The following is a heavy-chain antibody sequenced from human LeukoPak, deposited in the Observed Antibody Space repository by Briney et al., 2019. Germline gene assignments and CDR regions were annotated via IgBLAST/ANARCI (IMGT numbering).Heavy chain of an antibody. CDR1: GFTVSSNY. CDR3: ARDPLTLYDYYMDV. J-gene: IGHJ6*03. V-gene: IGHV3-48*04. D-gene: IGHD3-9*01. CDR2: ISSSSSTI. Sequence: GGSLRLSCAASGFTVSSNYMSWVRQAPGKGLEWVSYISSSSSTIYYADSVKGRFTISRDNAKNSLYLQMNSLRAEDTAVYYCARDPLTLYDYYMDVWGKGTTVTVSS.